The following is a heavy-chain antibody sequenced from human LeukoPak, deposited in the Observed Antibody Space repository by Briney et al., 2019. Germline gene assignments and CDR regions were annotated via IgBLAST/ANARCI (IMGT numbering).Heavy chain of an antibody. V-gene: IGHV4-31*03. CDR2: IYYSGST. CDR3: AGAAALSPDY. Sequence: SQTLSPTCTVSGGSISSGGYYWSWIRQHPGKGLEWIGYIYYSGSTYYNPSLKSRVTISVDTSKNQFSLKLSSVTAADTAVYYCAGAAALSPDYWGQGTLVTVSS. CDR1: GGSISSGGYY. D-gene: IGHD6-25*01. J-gene: IGHJ4*02.